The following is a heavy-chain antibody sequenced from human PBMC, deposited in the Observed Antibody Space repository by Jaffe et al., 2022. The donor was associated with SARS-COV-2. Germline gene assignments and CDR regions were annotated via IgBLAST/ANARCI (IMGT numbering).Heavy chain of an antibody. CDR2: INPNSGGT. V-gene: IGHV1-2*06. CDR1: GYIFTDYY. CDR3: ARDKNIAADIDY. Sequence: QVQLAQSGAEVKKPGASVKVSCKPSGYIFTDYYMHWVRQAPGQGLEWMGRINPNSGGTSYAQKFQGRVTMTRDTSISTVYMELNRLKSDDTAVYYCARDKNIAADIDYWGQGTLVTVSS. J-gene: IGHJ4*02. D-gene: IGHD2-15*01.